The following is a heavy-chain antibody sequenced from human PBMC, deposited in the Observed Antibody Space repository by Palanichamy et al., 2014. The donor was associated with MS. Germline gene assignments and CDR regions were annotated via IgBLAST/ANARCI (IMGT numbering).Heavy chain of an antibody. CDR3: ARGHCSGTSCSLYYYYGMDV. J-gene: IGHJ6*02. Sequence: QVQWCSLGREVRRPGASVKVSCKTSGYTFTSYYVHWVRQAPGQGLEWMGIINPSSGSTSYAQMFQGRVTMTRGTSTSTAYMELSSLRSEDTAVYYCARGHCSGTSCSLYYYYGMDVWGQGTTVTVSS. CDR2: INPSSGST. D-gene: IGHD2-2*01. V-gene: IGHV1-46*01. CDR1: GYTFTSYY.